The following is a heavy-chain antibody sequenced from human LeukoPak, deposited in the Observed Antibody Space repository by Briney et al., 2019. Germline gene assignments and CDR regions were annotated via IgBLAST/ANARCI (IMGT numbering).Heavy chain of an antibody. D-gene: IGHD4-17*01. CDR2: ISGSGGST. CDR1: GFTFSSYA. CDR3: AKDRDYGDFFTGYFDY. V-gene: IGHV3-23*01. J-gene: IGHJ4*02. Sequence: GGSLRLSCAASGFTFSSYAMSWVRQAPGKGLEWVSAISGSGGSTYYADSVKDRFTISRDNSKNTLYLQMNSLRAEDTAVYYCAKDRDYGDFFTGYFDYWGQGTLVTVSS.